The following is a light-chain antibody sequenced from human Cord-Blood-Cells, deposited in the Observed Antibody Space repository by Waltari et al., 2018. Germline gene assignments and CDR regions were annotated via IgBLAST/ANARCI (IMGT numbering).Light chain of an antibody. CDR3: SSDAGSNAYV. CDR1: SSDVGGYNY. V-gene: IGLV2-8*01. CDR2: EVS. Sequence: QSALTQPPSASGSPGQSVTISCTGTSSDVGGYNYVSWYQQHPGKAPQLMLYEVSKRPAGVPDRFSGSKSGNTASLTVSGLQAEDEADYYCSSDAGSNAYVFGTGTKVTVL. J-gene: IGLJ1*01.